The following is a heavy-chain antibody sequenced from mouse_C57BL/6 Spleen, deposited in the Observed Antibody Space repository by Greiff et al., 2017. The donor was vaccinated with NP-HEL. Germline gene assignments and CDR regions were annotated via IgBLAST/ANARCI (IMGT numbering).Heavy chain of an antibody. Sequence: QVQLQQPGAELVKPGASVKMSCKASGYTFTSYWITWVTQRPGQGLEWIGDIYPGSGSTNYNEKFKSKATLTVDTSSSTAYMQLSSLTSEDSAVYYCARPVLRSPGAMDYWGQGTSVTVSS. CDR3: ARPVLRSPGAMDY. CDR1: GYTFTSYW. V-gene: IGHV1-55*01. J-gene: IGHJ4*01. CDR2: IYPGSGST. D-gene: IGHD1-1*01.